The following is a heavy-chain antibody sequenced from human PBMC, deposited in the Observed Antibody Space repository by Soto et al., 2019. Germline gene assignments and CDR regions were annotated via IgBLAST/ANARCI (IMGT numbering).Heavy chain of an antibody. CDR1: GFTFSNAW. CDR3: TRERWDYGDPKWYFDL. CDR2: VKSKSDGGTT. J-gene: IGHJ2*01. D-gene: IGHD4-17*01. V-gene: IGHV3-15*07. Sequence: GGSLRLSFAASGFTFSNAWINWVRQAPGKGLEWVGRVKSKSDGGTTDYAAPAKDRFAISRDDSKNLVYMQMNSLKTDDTAVYYCTRERWDYGDPKWYFDLWGRGTLVTVSS.